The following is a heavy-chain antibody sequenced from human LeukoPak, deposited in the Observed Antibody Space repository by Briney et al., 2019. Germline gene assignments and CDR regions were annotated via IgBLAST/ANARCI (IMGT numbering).Heavy chain of an antibody. Sequence: HPGGSLRLSCAASGFTFSSYSMNWVRQAPGKGLEWVSYISSSSSTIYYADSVKGRFTISRDNAKNSLYLQMNSLRAEDTAVYYCARAGYDFWSGYQGFDYWGQGTLVTVSS. J-gene: IGHJ4*02. CDR3: ARAGYDFWSGYQGFDY. D-gene: IGHD3-3*01. CDR1: GFTFSSYS. CDR2: ISSSSSTI. V-gene: IGHV3-48*01.